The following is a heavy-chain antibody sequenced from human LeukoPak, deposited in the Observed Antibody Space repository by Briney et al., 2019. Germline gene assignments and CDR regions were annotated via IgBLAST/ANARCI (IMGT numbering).Heavy chain of an antibody. CDR1: GYTLTELS. CDR3: ATNYDISTGYKGPKNYGMDV. Sequence: ASVKVSCKVSGYTLTELSMHWVRQAPGKGLEWMGGFDPEDGETIYAQKFQGRVTMTEDTSTDTAYMELSSLRSEDTAVYYCATNYDISTGYKGPKNYGMDVWGQGTTVTVSS. D-gene: IGHD3-9*01. V-gene: IGHV1-24*01. CDR2: FDPEDGET. J-gene: IGHJ6*02.